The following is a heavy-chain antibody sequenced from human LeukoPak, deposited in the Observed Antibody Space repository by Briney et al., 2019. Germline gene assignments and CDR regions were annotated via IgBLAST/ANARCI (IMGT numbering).Heavy chain of an antibody. J-gene: IGHJ4*02. V-gene: IGHV4-38-2*02. Sequence: SETLSLTCTVSGYSISSGYYWGWIRQPPGKGLEWIGSTYHSGSTYYNPSLKSRVTISVDTSKNQFSLKLSSVTAADTAVYFCARGFRGDNFDYWGQGTLVTVSS. CDR1: GYSISSGYY. CDR2: TYHSGST. CDR3: ARGFRGDNFDY. D-gene: IGHD7-27*01.